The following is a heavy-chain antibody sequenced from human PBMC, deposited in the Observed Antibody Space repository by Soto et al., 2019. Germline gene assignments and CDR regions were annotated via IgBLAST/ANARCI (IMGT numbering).Heavy chain of an antibody. V-gene: IGHV1-69*13. CDR2: IIPIFGTA. CDR1: GGTFSSYA. CDR3: AREDYYDSSGYYSAYDI. Sequence: SVKVSCKASGGTFSSYAISWVRQAPGQGLEWMGGIIPIFGTANYAQKFQGRVTITADESTSTAYMELSSLRSEDTAVYYCAREDYYDSSGYYSAYDIWGQGTMVTVSS. J-gene: IGHJ3*02. D-gene: IGHD3-22*01.